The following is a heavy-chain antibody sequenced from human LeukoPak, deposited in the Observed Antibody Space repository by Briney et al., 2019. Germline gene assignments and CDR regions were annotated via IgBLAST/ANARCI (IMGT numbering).Heavy chain of an antibody. V-gene: IGHV5-51*01. CDR1: GYSFTSYW. Sequence: GESLKISCKGSGYSFTSYWIGWVRQMPGKGLEWMGIIYPGDSDTRYSPSFQGQVTISADKSISTAYLQWSSLKASDTAMYYCARIKTYYYDSSGYGAFDIWGQGTMVTVSS. J-gene: IGHJ3*02. CDR2: IYPGDSDT. D-gene: IGHD3-22*01. CDR3: ARIKTYYYDSSGYGAFDI.